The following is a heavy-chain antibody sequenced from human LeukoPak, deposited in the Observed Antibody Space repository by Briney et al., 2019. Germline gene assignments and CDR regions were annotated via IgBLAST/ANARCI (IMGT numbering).Heavy chain of an antibody. V-gene: IGHV3-30-3*02. CDR3: AKSTSSWYGGPFDL. D-gene: IGHD6-13*01. CDR2: ISYDGNNE. Sequence: GGSLRLSCAASGFTFSSYAMHWVRQAPGKGLEWVAVISYDGNNEYYADSVKGRFTISRDNSKNTLFLQMNSLRAEDTAAYYCAKSTSSWYGGPFDLWGRGTMVTVSS. J-gene: IGHJ3*01. CDR1: GFTFSSYA.